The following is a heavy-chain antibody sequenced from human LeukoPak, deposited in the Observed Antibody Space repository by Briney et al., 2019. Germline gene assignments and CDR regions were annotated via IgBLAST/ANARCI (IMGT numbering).Heavy chain of an antibody. Sequence: DSVKGRFTISRDNSKNILYLQMNSLRAEDTAVYYCAKDWRHIVVVSSPGYFDYWGQGTLVTVSS. J-gene: IGHJ4*02. CDR3: AKDWRHIVVVSSPGYFDY. V-gene: IGHV3-23*01. D-gene: IGHD2-21*01.